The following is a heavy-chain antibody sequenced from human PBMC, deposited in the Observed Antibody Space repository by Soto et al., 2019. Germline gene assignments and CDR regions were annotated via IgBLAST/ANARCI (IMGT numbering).Heavy chain of an antibody. CDR1: GGSISSGDYY. D-gene: IGHD3-9*01. V-gene: IGHV4-30-4*01. Sequence: SETLSLTCTVSGGSISSGDYYWSWIRQPPGKGLEWFGYIYYSGSTYYNPSLKSRVTISVDTSKNQFSLKLSSVTAADTAVYYCARGDVLRYFDWPRIRFIYFDYWGQGTLVTVSS. J-gene: IGHJ4*02. CDR2: IYYSGST. CDR3: ARGDVLRYFDWPRIRFIYFDY.